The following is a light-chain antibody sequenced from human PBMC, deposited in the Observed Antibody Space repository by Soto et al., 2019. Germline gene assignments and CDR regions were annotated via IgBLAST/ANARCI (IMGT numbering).Light chain of an antibody. V-gene: IGKV3-15*01. Sequence: EIVMTQSPATLSVSPGERATLSCRASQSVSSNLAWYQQKPGQAPRLLIYDASTRANGIPARFSGSGSGTEFTLTISNLQSEDFAVYCCLQYNDWPRTFGQGTKVDIK. CDR2: DAS. J-gene: IGKJ1*01. CDR3: LQYNDWPRT. CDR1: QSVSSN.